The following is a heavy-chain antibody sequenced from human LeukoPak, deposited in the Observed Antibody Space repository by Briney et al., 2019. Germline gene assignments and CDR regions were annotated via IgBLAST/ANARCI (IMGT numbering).Heavy chain of an antibody. J-gene: IGHJ6*03. CDR2: ISWDGGST. D-gene: IGHD6-19*01. V-gene: IGHV3-43D*03. CDR3: AKDIAYRQWLGNYYYMDV. CDR1: GFTFDDYA. Sequence: GGSLRLSCAASGFTFDDYAMHWVRQAPGKGLEWVSLISWDGGSTYYADSVKGRFTISRDNSKNSLYLQMNSLRAEDTALYYCAKDIAYRQWLGNYYYMDVWGKGTTVTVSS.